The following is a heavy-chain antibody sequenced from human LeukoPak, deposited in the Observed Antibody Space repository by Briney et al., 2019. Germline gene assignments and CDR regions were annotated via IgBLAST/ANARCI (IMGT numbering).Heavy chain of an antibody. Sequence: PGGSLRLSCAASGFTFSSYAMRWVRQAPGKGLEWVSSISSSSSYIYYADSVKGRFTISRDNAKNSLYLQMNSLRAEDTAVYYCARGHRSSGWYVHTIGGTFDYWGQGTLVTVSS. D-gene: IGHD6-19*01. CDR3: ARGHRSSGWYVHTIGGTFDY. V-gene: IGHV3-21*04. J-gene: IGHJ4*02. CDR2: ISSSSSYI. CDR1: GFTFSSYA.